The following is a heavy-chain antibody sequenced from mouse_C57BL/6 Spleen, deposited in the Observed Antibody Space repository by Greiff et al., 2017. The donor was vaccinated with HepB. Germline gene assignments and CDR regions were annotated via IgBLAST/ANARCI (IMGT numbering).Heavy chain of an antibody. J-gene: IGHJ2*01. D-gene: IGHD1-1*01. Sequence: DVQLQESGPGLVKPSQSLSLTCSVTGYSITSGYYWNWIRQFPGNKLEWMGYISYDGSNNYNPSLKNRISITRDTSKNQFFLKLNSVTTEDTATYYCALYYGSFFDYWGQGTTLTVSS. CDR2: ISYDGSN. CDR3: ALYYGSFFDY. CDR1: GYSITSGYY. V-gene: IGHV3-6*01.